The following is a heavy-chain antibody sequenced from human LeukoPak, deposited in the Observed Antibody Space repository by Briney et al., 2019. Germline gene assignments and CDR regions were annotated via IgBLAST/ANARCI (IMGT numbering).Heavy chain of an antibody. CDR1: GFTFSSYA. J-gene: IGHJ4*02. V-gene: IGHV3-23*01. CDR3: ARERRDFGDPLDY. Sequence: PGRSLRLSCAASGFTFSSYAVAWVRQDPGKGLEWGSAISSSGDNTYYADSVKGRFTISRDNSKNTLYLQLNSLRAGDTALYYCARERRDFGDPLDYWGQGSLVTVSS. D-gene: IGHD4-17*01. CDR2: ISSSGDNT.